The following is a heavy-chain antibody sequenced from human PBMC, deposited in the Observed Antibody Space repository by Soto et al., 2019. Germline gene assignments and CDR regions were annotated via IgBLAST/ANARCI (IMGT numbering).Heavy chain of an antibody. Sequence: QVQLVQSGAEVKKPGASVKLSCKPSGYTFTSYAISWVRQAPGQGLEWMGWISAYNGNTNYAPKLQGRVTLTTDASKGTAYMELRSLRSDDTAVYYCARDQATVTTNPFDYWGQGTLVTVAS. CDR2: ISAYNGNT. CDR3: ARDQATVTTNPFDY. J-gene: IGHJ4*02. D-gene: IGHD4-4*01. V-gene: IGHV1-18*01. CDR1: GYTFTSYA.